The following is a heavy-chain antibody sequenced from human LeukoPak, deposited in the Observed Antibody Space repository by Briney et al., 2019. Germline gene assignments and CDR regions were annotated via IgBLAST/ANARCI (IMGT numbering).Heavy chain of an antibody. Sequence: GGSLGLSCVASGINFNRYWMHWGRQAPGKGLVWVGSIYFDGSVKNYPASVKGQFTISRDNAKNTMYVQMNSLTAEDTAVYYWASEDFKSFDYWGLGTLVTVSS. CDR3: ASEDFKSFDY. V-gene: IGHV3-74*01. CDR2: IYFDGSVK. CDR1: GINFNRYW. J-gene: IGHJ4*02. D-gene: IGHD2-15*01.